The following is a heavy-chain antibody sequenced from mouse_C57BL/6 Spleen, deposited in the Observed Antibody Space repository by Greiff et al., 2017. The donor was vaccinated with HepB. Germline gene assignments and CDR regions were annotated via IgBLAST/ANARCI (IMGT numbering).Heavy chain of an antibody. V-gene: IGHV1-81*01. CDR3: ARGGAQAAWFAY. Sequence: QVQLQQSGAELARPGASVKLSCKASGYTFTSYGISWVKQRTGQGLEWIGEIYPRSGNTYYNEKFKGKAKLTADKSSSTAYMELRSLTSEDSAVYFGARGGAQAAWFAYWGQGTLVTVSA. CDR1: GYTFTSYG. CDR2: IYPRSGNT. J-gene: IGHJ3*01. D-gene: IGHD3-2*02.